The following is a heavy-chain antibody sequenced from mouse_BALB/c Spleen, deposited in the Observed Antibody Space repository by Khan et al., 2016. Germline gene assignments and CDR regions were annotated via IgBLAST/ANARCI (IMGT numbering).Heavy chain of an antibody. Sequence: QVQLMESGAELARPGASVQMSCKTSGYTFFSYTMYWGKQRPGQGLEWIGYINSSGDLTNYNLKFNDRVTLTADKSNSTAYLQLISLTTVDSAVFYCARSGTAMYGGLVYWGQSTPPPVSS. CDR1: GYTFFSYT. CDR2: INSSGDLT. CDR3: ARSGTAMYGGLVY. V-gene: IGHV1-4*01. J-gene: IGHJ2*01. D-gene: IGHD3-3*01.